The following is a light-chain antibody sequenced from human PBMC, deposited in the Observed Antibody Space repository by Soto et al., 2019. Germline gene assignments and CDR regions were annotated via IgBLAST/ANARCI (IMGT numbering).Light chain of an antibody. CDR1: QSISSY. CDR3: QRYGSSPRT. J-gene: IGKJ1*01. V-gene: IGKV3-20*01. CDR2: GAS. Sequence: EIVLPQSPGTLSLSPGACASLSGRASQSISSYVAWYQQKPGQAPRLLIYGASSRATGIPDRFSGSGSGTDFTLTISRLEPEDFAVYYCQRYGSSPRTFGQGTKVDIK.